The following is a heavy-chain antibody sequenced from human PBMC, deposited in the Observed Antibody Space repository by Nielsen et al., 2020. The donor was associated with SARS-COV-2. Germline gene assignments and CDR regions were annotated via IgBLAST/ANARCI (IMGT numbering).Heavy chain of an antibody. CDR2: ISWNSGSI. CDR3: AKIGDDWSPFDY. J-gene: IGHJ4*02. V-gene: IGHV3-9*01. CDR1: GFTFDDYA. Sequence: GGSLRLSCAASGFTFDDYAMHWVRQAPGKGLEWVSGISWNSGSIGYADSVKGRFTISRDNAKNSLYLQMNSLRAEDTALYYCAKIGDDWSPFDYWGQGTLVTVSS. D-gene: IGHD3-9*01.